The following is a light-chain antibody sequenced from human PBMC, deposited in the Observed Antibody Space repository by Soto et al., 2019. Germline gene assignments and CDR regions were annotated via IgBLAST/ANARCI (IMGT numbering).Light chain of an antibody. CDR3: SSYTTTTAWV. Sequence: QSVLTQPASVSGSPGQSITISCTGSSSDVGAYRYVSWFQQHPGRAPKLIIYEVSNRPSGVSDRFSGSKSGNTASLTISGLKAEDEADYHCSSYTTTTAWVFGGGTKLT. J-gene: IGLJ3*02. CDR1: SSDVGAYRY. V-gene: IGLV2-14*01. CDR2: EVS.